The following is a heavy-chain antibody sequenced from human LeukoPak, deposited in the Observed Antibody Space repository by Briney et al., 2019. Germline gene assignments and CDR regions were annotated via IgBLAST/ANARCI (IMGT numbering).Heavy chain of an antibody. D-gene: IGHD5-12*01. V-gene: IGHV6-1*01. J-gene: IGHJ4*02. CDR1: GDSVSSNIAA. CDR3: ARATYSASRLDY. CDR2: TYYRSKWYS. Sequence: SQTLSLTCAISGDSVSSNIAAWNWVRQSPSRGLEWLGRTYYRSKWYSDYAVPVQSRIIINQDTSKNQFSLQLNSVTPEDTAIYYWARATYSASRLDYWGQGTLVTVSS.